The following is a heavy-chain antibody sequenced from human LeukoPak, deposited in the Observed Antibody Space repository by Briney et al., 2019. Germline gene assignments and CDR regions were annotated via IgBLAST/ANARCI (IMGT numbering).Heavy chain of an antibody. CDR1: GGSISSYY. CDR2: IYYSGST. J-gene: IGHJ4*02. V-gene: IGHV4-59*01. Sequence: SETLSLTCTVSGGSISSYYWSWIRQPPGKGLEWIGYIYYSGSTNYNPSLKSRVTISVDTSKNQFSLNLRSVTTADTAVYYCARYRPSESRSGEVTSLDYWGQGTLVTVSS. D-gene: IGHD3-3*01. CDR3: ARYRPSESRSGEVTSLDY.